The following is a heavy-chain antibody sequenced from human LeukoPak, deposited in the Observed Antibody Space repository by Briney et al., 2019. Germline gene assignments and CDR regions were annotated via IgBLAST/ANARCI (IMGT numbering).Heavy chain of an antibody. CDR2: INPNSGGT. V-gene: IGHV1-2*02. D-gene: IGHD2-15*01. Sequence: APVKVSCKASGYTFTGYYMHWVRQAPGQGLEWMGWINPNSGGTNYAQKFQGRVTMTRDTSISTAYVELSRLRSDDTAVYYCARYCSGGSCYLGYWGQGTLVTVSS. CDR3: ARYCSGGSCYLGY. CDR1: GYTFTGYY. J-gene: IGHJ4*02.